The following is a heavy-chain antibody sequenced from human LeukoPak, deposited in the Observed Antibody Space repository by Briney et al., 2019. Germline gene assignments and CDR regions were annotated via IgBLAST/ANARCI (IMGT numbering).Heavy chain of an antibody. Sequence: PSETLSLTCAVYGGXFSGYYCTWIRQPPGKGLEWIGDVNHSGSTNYNPSLESRVTISVDTSKSQFSLKLSSVTAADTSVYYCARGREVTRDFDYWGQGTLVSVSS. CDR2: VNHSGST. V-gene: IGHV4-34*01. D-gene: IGHD4-11*01. CDR1: GGXFSGYY. CDR3: ARGREVTRDFDY. J-gene: IGHJ4*02.